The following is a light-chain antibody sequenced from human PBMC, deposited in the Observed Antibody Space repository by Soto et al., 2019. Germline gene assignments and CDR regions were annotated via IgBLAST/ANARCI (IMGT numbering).Light chain of an antibody. CDR2: AAS. Sequence: EIVMTQSPATLSVSPGEWPTLSCRASQSVRSNLAWYQQRPGQAPRLLIYAASTRATGIPARFSGSGSGTEFTLIIDSLQSEDFAVYYCQQYNNLPRTFGQGTKVDIK. CDR3: QQYNNLPRT. V-gene: IGKV3-15*01. J-gene: IGKJ1*01. CDR1: QSVRSN.